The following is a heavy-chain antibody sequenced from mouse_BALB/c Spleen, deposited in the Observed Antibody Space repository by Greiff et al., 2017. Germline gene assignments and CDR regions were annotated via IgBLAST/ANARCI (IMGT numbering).Heavy chain of an antibody. CDR2: ISYDGSN. J-gene: IGHJ1*01. D-gene: IGHD1-1*01. Sequence: EVKLQESGPGLVKPSQSLSLTCSVTGYSITSGYYWNWIRQFPGNKLEWMGYISYDGSNNYNPSLKNRISITRDTSKNQFFLKLNSVTTEDTATYYCASYGYWYFDVWGAGTTVTVSS. CDR3: ASYGYWYFDV. V-gene: IGHV3-6*02. CDR1: GYSITSGYY.